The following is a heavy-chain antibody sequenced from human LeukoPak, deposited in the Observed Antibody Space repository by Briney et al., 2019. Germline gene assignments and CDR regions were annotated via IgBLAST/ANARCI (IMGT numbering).Heavy chain of an antibody. CDR2: ISSGGGTI. CDR3: ARDIYYYDSSGYYFPGGSDY. V-gene: IGHV3-11*04. CDR1: GFIFSDYY. Sequence: GGSLRLSCAASGFIFSDYYMSWIRQAPGKGLEWVSYISSGGGTIYYADSVKGRFTISRDNAKNSLYLQMNSLRAEDTAVYYCARDIYYYDSSGYYFPGGSDYWGQGTLVTVSS. D-gene: IGHD3-22*01. J-gene: IGHJ4*02.